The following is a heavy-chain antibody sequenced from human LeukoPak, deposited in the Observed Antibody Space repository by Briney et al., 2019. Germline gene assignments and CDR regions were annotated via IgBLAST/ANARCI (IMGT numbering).Heavy chain of an antibody. J-gene: IGHJ4*02. CDR1: GFTFSSYA. CDR2: ISSSDGGT. D-gene: IGHD2-15*01. CDR3: PKAPWGRLIGATCYPLTY. V-gene: IGHV3-23*01. Sequence: GVSLRLSCAGSGFTFSSYAMAWVRQTPEKGLEWVAIISSSDGGTYYIDSVKGRFTISRDNSKNMLNLQMNSLRAEDTAVYYGPKAPWGRLIGATCYPLTYGGQETLVTVSS.